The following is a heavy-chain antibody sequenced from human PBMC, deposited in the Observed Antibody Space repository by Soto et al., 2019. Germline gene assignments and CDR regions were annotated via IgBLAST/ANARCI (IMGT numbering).Heavy chain of an antibody. J-gene: IGHJ4*02. CDR3: AKDLRPHSSSNYYFDY. Sequence: PGGSLRLSCAASGFTFSSYAMSWVRQAPGKGLEWVSAISGSGGSTYYADSVKGRFTISRDNSKNTLYLQMNSLRAEDTAVYYCAKDLRPHSSSNYYFDYWGQGTLVTVSS. CDR1: GFTFSSYA. D-gene: IGHD4-4*01. V-gene: IGHV3-23*01. CDR2: ISGSGGST.